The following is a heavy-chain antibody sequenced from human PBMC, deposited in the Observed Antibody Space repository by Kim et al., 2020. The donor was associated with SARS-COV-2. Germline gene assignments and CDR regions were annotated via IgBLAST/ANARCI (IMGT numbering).Heavy chain of an antibody. J-gene: IGHJ4*01. CDR1: GFTFSSYA. CDR3: ARVMITFGGVIAGLDY. Sequence: GGSLRLSCAASGFTFSSYAMHWVRQAPGKGLEWVAVISYDGSNKYYADSVKGRFTISRDNSKNTLYLQMNSLRAEDTAVYYCARVMITFGGVIAGLDYWG. D-gene: IGHD3-16*02. CDR2: ISYDGSNK. V-gene: IGHV3-30*04.